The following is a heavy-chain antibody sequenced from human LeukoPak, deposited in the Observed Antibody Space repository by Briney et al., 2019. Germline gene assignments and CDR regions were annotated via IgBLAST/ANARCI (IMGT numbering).Heavy chain of an antibody. CDR3: ARDQSPTWY. CDR2: IKQDGSEK. V-gene: IGHV3-7*04. CDR1: GFTFSSYA. Sequence: PGGSLRLSCAASGFTFSSYAMSWVRQAPGKGLEWVANIKQDGSEKYYVDSVKGRFTISRDNAKNSLYLQMNSLRAEDTAVYYCARDQSPTWYWGQGTLVTVSS. J-gene: IGHJ4*02.